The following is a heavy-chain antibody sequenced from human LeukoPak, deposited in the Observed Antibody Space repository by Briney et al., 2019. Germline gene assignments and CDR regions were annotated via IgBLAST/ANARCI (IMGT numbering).Heavy chain of an antibody. J-gene: IGHJ4*02. Sequence: SETLSLTCAVYGGPFSGYYWSWIRQPPGKGLEWIGEINHSGSTNYNPSLKSRVTISVDTSKNQFSLKLSSVTAADTAVYYCARGWEGVDYWGQGTLVTVSS. CDR1: GGPFSGYY. CDR3: ARGWEGVDY. CDR2: INHSGST. V-gene: IGHV4-34*01. D-gene: IGHD1-26*01.